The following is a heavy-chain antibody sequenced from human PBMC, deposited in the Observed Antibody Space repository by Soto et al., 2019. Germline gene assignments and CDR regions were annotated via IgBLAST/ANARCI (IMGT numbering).Heavy chain of an antibody. CDR2: ISAYNGNT. CDR3: ARGLTMGQLPSHFDH. CDR1: GYTFTSYG. J-gene: IGHJ5*02. V-gene: IGHV1-18*01. D-gene: IGHD3-16*01. Sequence: ASVKVSCKASGYTFTSYGISWVRQAPGQGLEWMGWISAYNGNTNYAQKLQGRVTMTTDTSTSTAYMELRSLSSVTAADTAVYYCARGLTMGQLPSHFDHWGQGTLVTVSS.